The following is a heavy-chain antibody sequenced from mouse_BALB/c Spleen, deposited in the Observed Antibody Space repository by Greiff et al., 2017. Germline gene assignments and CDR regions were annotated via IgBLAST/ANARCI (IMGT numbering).Heavy chain of an antibody. V-gene: IGHV5-9-3*01. D-gene: IGHD2-4*01. CDR2: ISSGGSYT. CDR3: ARHEGSMITTTLDY. J-gene: IGHJ2*01. Sequence: EVKVVESGGGLVKPGGSLKLSCAASGFTFSSYAMSWVRQTPEKRLEWVATISSGGSYTYYPDSVKGRFTISRDNAKNTLYLQMSSLRSEDTAMYYCARHEGSMITTTLDYWGQGTTLTVSS. CDR1: GFTFSSYA.